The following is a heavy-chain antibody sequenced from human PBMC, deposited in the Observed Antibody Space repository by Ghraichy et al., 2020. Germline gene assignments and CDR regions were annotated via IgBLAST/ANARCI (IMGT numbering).Heavy chain of an antibody. D-gene: IGHD2-21*01. CDR3: AKDRQVASVYGLDV. CDR1: EFTFSSYA. J-gene: IGHJ6*02. Sequence: GGSLRLSCAASEFTFSSYAMTWVRQAPGKGLEWVSSISGSGESVSYVDSVKGRFTTSRDNSKNTLYLQMNSLRAEDTAVYFCAKDRQVASVYGLDVWGQGTTVTVSS. V-gene: IGHV3-23*01. CDR2: ISGSGESV.